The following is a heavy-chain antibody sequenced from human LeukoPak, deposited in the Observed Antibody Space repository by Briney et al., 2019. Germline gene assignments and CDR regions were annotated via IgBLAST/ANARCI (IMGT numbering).Heavy chain of an antibody. V-gene: IGHV3-53*04. J-gene: IGHJ4*02. CDR2: IYSAGNT. Sequence: GGSLRLSCVASGLTVSSNYMSWVRQAPGTGLEWVSVIYSAGNTYYADSVKGRFTISRHNSENTLYLQLNSLRVEDTAVYYCARGGTPGYSSGRIDYWGQGTLVTVSS. CDR1: GLTVSSNY. D-gene: IGHD6-19*01. CDR3: ARGGTPGYSSGRIDY.